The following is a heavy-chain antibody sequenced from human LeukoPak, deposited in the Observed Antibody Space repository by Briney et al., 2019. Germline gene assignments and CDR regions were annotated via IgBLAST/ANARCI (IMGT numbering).Heavy chain of an antibody. CDR3: ASLAVAGIDYFDY. CDR2: IKQDGSEK. Sequence: QTGGSLRLSCVASGFTFSSYWMSWVRQAPGKGLEWVANIKQDGSEKYYVDSVKGRFTISRDNAKNSPYLQMNSLRAEDTAVYYCASLAVAGIDYFDYWGQGTLVTVSS. V-gene: IGHV3-7*01. D-gene: IGHD6-19*01. CDR1: GFTFSSYW. J-gene: IGHJ4*02.